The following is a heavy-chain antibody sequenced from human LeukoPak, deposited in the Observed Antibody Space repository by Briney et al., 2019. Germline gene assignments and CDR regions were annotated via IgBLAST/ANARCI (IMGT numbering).Heavy chain of an antibody. Sequence: PSETLSLTCTVSGGSISSYYWSWIRQPPGKGLEWIGYIYTSGSTNYNPSLKSRVTISVDTSKNQFSLKLSSVTAADTAVYYCARQSYDSSGAEYFQHWGQGTLVTVSS. CDR2: IYTSGST. J-gene: IGHJ1*01. CDR1: GGSISSYY. V-gene: IGHV4-4*09. D-gene: IGHD3-22*01. CDR3: ARQSYDSSGAEYFQH.